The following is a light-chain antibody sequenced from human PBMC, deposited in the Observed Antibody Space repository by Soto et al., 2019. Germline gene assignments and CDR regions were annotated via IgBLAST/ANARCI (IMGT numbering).Light chain of an antibody. CDR3: QQYNSYSPWT. Sequence: AIRMTQSPSSFSASTGDRVSITCRASQGVSGSLAWYQQKAGKAPKLLVYSTSTLQSGVPSRFSGSGSGTEFTLTISSLQPDDFATYYCQQYNSYSPWTFGQGTKVDIK. CDR2: STS. J-gene: IGKJ1*01. V-gene: IGKV1-8*01. CDR1: QGVSGS.